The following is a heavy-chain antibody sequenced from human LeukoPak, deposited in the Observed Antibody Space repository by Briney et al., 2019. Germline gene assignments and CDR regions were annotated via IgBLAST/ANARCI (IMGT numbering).Heavy chain of an antibody. CDR3: ARANRLLDWFDP. J-gene: IGHJ5*02. CDR1: GYTFTDYY. D-gene: IGHD2-15*01. V-gene: IGHV1-2*02. Sequence: ASVKVSCKASGYTFTDYYIHWVRQAPGQELEWMGWIDPNSGGTNFAQKFQGRVTMTRDTSISTAYMELSRLRSDDTAVYYCARANRLLDWFDPWGQGTLVTVSS. CDR2: IDPNSGGT.